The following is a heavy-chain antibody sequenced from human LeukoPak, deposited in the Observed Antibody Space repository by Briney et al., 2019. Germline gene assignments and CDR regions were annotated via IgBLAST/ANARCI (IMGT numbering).Heavy chain of an antibody. CDR1: GFTFSSYA. V-gene: IGHV3-23*01. J-gene: IGHJ4*02. CDR2: ISCSGGIT. D-gene: IGHD6-19*01. Sequence: GGSLSLSCAASGFTFSSYAMSCVRQAPGGGLEWVSAISCSGGITYYADSVKGRFTITRDNSKNTLYMQMSSLRAEDTAVYYCAKLIRVAVAGNFDYWGQGTLVTVSS. CDR3: AKLIRVAVAGNFDY.